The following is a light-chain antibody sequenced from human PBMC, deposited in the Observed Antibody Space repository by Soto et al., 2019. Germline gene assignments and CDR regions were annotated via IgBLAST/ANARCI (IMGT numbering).Light chain of an antibody. CDR2: NNY. J-gene: IGLJ3*02. CDR3: AAWDDSVKTLL. V-gene: IGLV1-44*01. CDR1: SSNIGSNT. Sequence: SVLTQPPSASETPEQRVTISCSGSSSNIGSNTVNWYQHLPGTTPKLLIYNNYQRPSGVPDRFSASKSGTSASLAITGLQSEDEADYYCAAWDDSVKTLLFGGGTKVTVL.